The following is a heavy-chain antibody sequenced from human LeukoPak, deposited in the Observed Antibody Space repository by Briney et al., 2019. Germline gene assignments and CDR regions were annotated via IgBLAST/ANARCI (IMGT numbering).Heavy chain of an antibody. CDR3: AREWDCSSTSCYSHGDDYYYGMDV. V-gene: IGHV1-69*13. J-gene: IGHJ6*02. Sequence: SVKVSCKASGGTLSSYAISWVRQAPGQGLEWMGGIIPIFGTANYAQKFQGRVTITADESTSTAYMELSSLRSEDTAVYYCAREWDCSSTSCYSHGDDYYYGMDVWGQGTTVTVSS. D-gene: IGHD2-2*01. CDR2: IIPIFGTA. CDR1: GGTLSSYA.